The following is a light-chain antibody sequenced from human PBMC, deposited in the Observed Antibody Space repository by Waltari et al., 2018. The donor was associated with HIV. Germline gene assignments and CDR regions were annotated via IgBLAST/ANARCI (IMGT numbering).Light chain of an antibody. V-gene: IGKV4-1*01. CDR2: WAS. CDR1: QSILSSSGNKYF. J-gene: IGKJ2*01. CDR3: HQYHTTPYT. Sequence: DIVMPQSRESLTVSLGARATISCTSSQSILSSSGNKYFLAWYQQKPGQPPKSLIYWASTRAAGVPARFSGSDSGTDFTLTISSLRAEDVAVYYCHQYHTTPYTFGQGTKLEI.